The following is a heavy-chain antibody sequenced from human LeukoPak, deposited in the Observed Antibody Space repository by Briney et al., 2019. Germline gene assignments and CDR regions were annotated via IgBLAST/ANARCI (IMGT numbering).Heavy chain of an antibody. CDR3: ARRWITGTTSSWFDP. CDR1: GGSISSYY. V-gene: IGHV4-39*01. D-gene: IGHD1-7*01. CDR2: IYYSGST. Sequence: SETLSLTCTVSGGSISSYYWGWIRQPPGKGLEWIGSIYYSGSTYYNPSLKSRVTISVDTSKNQFSLKLSSVTAADTAVYYCARRWITGTTSSWFDPWGQGTLVTVSS. J-gene: IGHJ5*02.